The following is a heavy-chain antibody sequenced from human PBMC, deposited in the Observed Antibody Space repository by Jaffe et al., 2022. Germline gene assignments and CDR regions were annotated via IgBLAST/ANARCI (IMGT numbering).Heavy chain of an antibody. V-gene: IGHV4-38-2*01. CDR2: IYHSGST. Sequence: QVQLQESGPGLVKPSETLSLTCAVSGYSISSGYYWGWIRQPPGKGLEWIGSIYHSGSTYYNPSLKSRVTISVDTSKNQFSLKLSSVTAADTAVYYCARNPLDYWGQGTLVTVSS. CDR1: GYSISSGYY. CDR3: ARNPLDY. J-gene: IGHJ4*02.